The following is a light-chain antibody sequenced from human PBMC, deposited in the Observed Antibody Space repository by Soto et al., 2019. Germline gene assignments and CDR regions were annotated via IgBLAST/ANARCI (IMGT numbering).Light chain of an antibody. J-gene: IGKJ4*01. CDR3: QQRSNWPT. CDR2: GAS. V-gene: IGKV3D-20*02. CDR1: QSIDNNY. Sequence: EIVLTHSPGTLSLSPGERATLSCRASQSIDNNYLAWYQQKPGQAPRLVIYGASTRATDIPDRFSGTGSGTDFTLTISSLEPEDFAVYYCQQRSNWPTFGGGTKVDIK.